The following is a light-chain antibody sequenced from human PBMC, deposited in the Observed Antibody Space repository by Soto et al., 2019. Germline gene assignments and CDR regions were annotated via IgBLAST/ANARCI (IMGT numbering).Light chain of an antibody. J-gene: IGLJ2*01. Sequence: QSALTQPRSVSRSPGQSVTVSCTGTSRDVGIYNYVSWYQQRPGTAPKVMIYDVTKRPSGVPDRFSGSKSANTASLTISGLQADDEADYYCCSYAGNYTLLFGGGTKVTVL. CDR3: CSYAGNYTLL. V-gene: IGLV2-11*01. CDR2: DVT. CDR1: SRDVGIYNY.